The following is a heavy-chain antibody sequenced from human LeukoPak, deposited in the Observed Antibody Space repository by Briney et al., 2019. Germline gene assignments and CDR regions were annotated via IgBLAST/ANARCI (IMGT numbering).Heavy chain of an antibody. CDR3: ARGDDYVWGSSYYYFDY. J-gene: IGHJ4*02. D-gene: IGHD3-16*01. CDR1: GYSFTSYW. V-gene: IGHV5-51*01. CDR2: IYPGDSDT. Sequence: GESLKISCKGSGYSFTSYWIGWVRQMPGKGLEWMGIIYPGDSDTRYSPSFQGQVTISADKSISTAYLQWSSLKASDTAMYYCARGDDYVWGSSYYYFDYWGQGILVTVSS.